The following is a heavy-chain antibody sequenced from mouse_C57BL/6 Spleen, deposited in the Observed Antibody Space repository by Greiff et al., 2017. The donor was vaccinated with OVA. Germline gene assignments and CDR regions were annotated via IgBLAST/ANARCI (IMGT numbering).Heavy chain of an antibody. CDR2: IHPNSGST. J-gene: IGHJ3*01. Sequence: QVQLQQPGAELVKPGASVKLSCKASGYTFTSYWMHWVKQRPGQGLEWIGMIHPNSGSTNSNEKFKSKATLTVDKASTTAYIQLSSRTSEDSAVYYCSRLRDCDEAWLAYWGQGTLVTVSA. CDR1: GYTFTSYW. V-gene: IGHV1-64*01. CDR3: SRLRDCDEAWLAY.